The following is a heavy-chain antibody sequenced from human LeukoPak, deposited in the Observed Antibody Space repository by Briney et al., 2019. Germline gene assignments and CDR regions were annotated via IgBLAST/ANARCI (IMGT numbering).Heavy chain of an antibody. CDR3: ARTREVYDFWSGNKYYFDY. J-gene: IGHJ4*02. Sequence: SETLSLTCTVSGGSISSYYWSWIRQPPGKGLEWIGYIYYSGSTNYNPSLKSRVTISVDTSKNQFSLKLGSVTAADTAVYYCARTREVYDFWSGNKYYFDYWGQGTLVTVSS. V-gene: IGHV4-59*08. CDR2: IYYSGST. CDR1: GGSISSYY. D-gene: IGHD3-3*01.